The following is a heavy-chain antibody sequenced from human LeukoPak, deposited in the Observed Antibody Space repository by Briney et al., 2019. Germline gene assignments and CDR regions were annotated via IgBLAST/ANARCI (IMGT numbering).Heavy chain of an antibody. CDR2: MNPNSGNT. J-gene: IGHJ3*01. CDR1: GYTFTSYD. Sequence: ASVKVSCKASGYTFTSYDVNWFRQATGQGLEWMGWMNPNSGNTGYAQKFQGRVSLTRDTSISTAYLELISLRSEDTAVYYCATHSGSGGLWGQGTMVTVSS. D-gene: IGHD1-26*01. CDR3: ATHSGSGGL. V-gene: IGHV1-8*01.